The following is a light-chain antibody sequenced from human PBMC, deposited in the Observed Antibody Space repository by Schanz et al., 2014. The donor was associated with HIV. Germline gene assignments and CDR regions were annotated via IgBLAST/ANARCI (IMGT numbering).Light chain of an antibody. CDR3: QSYDSGLSGIL. Sequence: QSALTQPPSASGSPGQSVTISCTGTSSDVGGHNYVSWYQHHPGKAPKLIIFEVSERPSGVPDRFSGSKSGNTASLTVSGLQAEDEADYYCQSYDSGLSGILFGGGTKLTVL. J-gene: IGLJ2*01. CDR2: EVS. V-gene: IGLV2-8*01. CDR1: SSDVGGHNY.